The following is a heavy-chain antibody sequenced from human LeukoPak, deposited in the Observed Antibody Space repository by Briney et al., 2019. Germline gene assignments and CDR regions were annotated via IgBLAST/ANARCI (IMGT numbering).Heavy chain of an antibody. V-gene: IGHV3-7*01. Sequence: PGGSLRLSCSISGFTFSSHTTTWIRQAPGKGVGWVANIKQHENEKHYVNSVEDQFTISRDNARNTVYLQSDSLRLEDTPIYHCWGGVYWGQGILVIVSS. J-gene: IGHJ4*02. CDR2: IKQHENEK. CDR1: GFTFSSHT. CDR3: WGGVY.